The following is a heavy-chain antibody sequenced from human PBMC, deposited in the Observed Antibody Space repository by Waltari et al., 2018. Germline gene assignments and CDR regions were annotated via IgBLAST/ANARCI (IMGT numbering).Heavy chain of an antibody. CDR1: GGTFANYA. D-gene: IGHD1-1*01. J-gene: IGHJ6*02. CDR3: ARTLPPDNKSWHYYFGMDV. Sequence: QVQLVQSGAEAKKPGSSVKVSCKSSGGTFANYAISWVRQAPGQGVEWIGGIIPMFNTTNYAQKFKDRVTITKDESTTTACMELSGLRFDDTAIYYCARTLPPDNKSWHYYFGMDVWGQGTTVTVSS. CDR2: IIPMFNTT. V-gene: IGHV1-69*05.